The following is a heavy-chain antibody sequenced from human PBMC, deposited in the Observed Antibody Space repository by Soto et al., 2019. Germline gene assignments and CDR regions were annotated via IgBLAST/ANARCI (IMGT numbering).Heavy chain of an antibody. CDR3: ARGEGYGDYGWGYYYYGMDV. D-gene: IGHD4-17*01. V-gene: IGHV3-33*01. J-gene: IGHJ6*02. Sequence: GGSLRLSCAASGFTFSSYGMHWVRQAPGKGLEWVAVIWYDGSNKYYADSVKGRFTISRDNSKNTLYLQMNSLRAEDTAVYYYARGEGYGDYGWGYYYYGMDVWGQGTTVTVSS. CDR2: IWYDGSNK. CDR1: GFTFSSYG.